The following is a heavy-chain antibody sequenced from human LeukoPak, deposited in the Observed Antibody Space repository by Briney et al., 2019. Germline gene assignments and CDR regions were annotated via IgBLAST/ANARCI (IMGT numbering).Heavy chain of an antibody. V-gene: IGHV3-30*18. CDR2: ISYDGSNK. CDR3: AKDQGRYCSTTSCYPFDY. D-gene: IGHD2-2*01. J-gene: IGHJ4*02. Sequence: GGSLRLSCAASGFTFSSYGMHWVRQAPGKGLEWVAVISYDGSNKYYADSVKGRFTISRDNSKNTLSLQMNSLRAEDTAVYYCAKDQGRYCSTTSCYPFDYWGQGTLVTVSS. CDR1: GFTFSSYG.